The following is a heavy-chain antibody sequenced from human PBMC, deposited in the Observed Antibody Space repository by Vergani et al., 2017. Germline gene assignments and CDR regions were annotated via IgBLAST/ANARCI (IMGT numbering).Heavy chain of an antibody. CDR3: ASDTHSGQRADR. V-gene: IGHV4-34*01. CDR2: INHSGST. J-gene: IGHJ5*02. CDR1: GGSFSGYY. Sequence: QVQLQQWGAGLLKPSETLSLTCAVYGGSFSGYYWSWIRQPPGKGLEWIGEINHSGSTNYNPFLKSRVTISVDTSKNQFSLKLSSVTAADTAVYYCASDTHSGQRADRWGQGILVTVTS. D-gene: IGHD1-26*01.